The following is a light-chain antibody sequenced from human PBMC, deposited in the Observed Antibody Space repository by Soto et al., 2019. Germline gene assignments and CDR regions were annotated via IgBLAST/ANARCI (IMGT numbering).Light chain of an antibody. CDR2: GAS. J-gene: IGKJ1*01. CDR3: QQYGASPPRT. CDR1: QDISSSY. Sequence: EIVLTQSPGTLSLSPGERATLSCRASQDISSSYLAWYQQKLGQAPRLLIYGASSRATGIPDRFSGSGSGTDFTLTISRLEPEDFAVYYCQQYGASPPRTFGQGTKVEIK. V-gene: IGKV3-20*01.